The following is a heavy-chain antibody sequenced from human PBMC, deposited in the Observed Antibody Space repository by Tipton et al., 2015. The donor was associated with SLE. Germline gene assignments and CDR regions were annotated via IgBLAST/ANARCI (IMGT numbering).Heavy chain of an antibody. V-gene: IGHV1-8*02. CDR2: MNPNSGKT. J-gene: IGHJ6*02. CDR3: ARDVGSEVGMDV. CDR1: GYSFTNHD. Sequence: QLVQSGAEVKKPGASVKVSCKASGYSFTNHDINWVRQATGQGLEWMGWMNPNSGKTGYRQKFQGRLIMTRNTSISTAYMELSSLRSEDTAVYYCARDVGSEVGMDVWGQGTTVTVSS.